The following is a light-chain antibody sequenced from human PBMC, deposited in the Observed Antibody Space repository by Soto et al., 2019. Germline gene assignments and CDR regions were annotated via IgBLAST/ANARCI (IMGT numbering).Light chain of an antibody. CDR3: QQYNSWPIT. J-gene: IGKJ4*01. CDR1: QSVRDN. CDR2: RTS. Sequence: EIVMTQSPVTLSVSPGERATLSCRASQSVRDNLAWYPQKPGQAPRLRIYRTSTRGTGSPASFSGSVSWTEFTLTISRLQSEDFAGYYCQQYNSWPITFGGGAKV. V-gene: IGKV3-15*01.